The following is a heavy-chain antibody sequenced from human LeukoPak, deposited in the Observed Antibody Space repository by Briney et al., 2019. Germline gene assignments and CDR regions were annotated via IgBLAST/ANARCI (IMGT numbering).Heavy chain of an antibody. CDR2: IYSGGST. D-gene: IGHD3-10*01. V-gene: IGHV3-66*01. CDR3: ARALWFGEAYSDY. J-gene: IGHJ4*02. CDR1: GFTVSSNY. Sequence: GGSLRLSCAASGFTVSSNYMSWVRQAPGKGLEWVSVIYSGGSTYYADSVKGRFTISRDNSKNTLYLQMNSLRAEDTAVYYCARALWFGEAYSDYWGQGTLVTVSX.